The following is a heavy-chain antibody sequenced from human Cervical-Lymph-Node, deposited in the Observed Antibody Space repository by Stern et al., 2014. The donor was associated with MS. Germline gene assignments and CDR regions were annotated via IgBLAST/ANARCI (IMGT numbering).Heavy chain of an antibody. V-gene: IGHV5-51*03. J-gene: IGHJ4*02. CDR1: GYNFARYW. D-gene: IGHD5-24*01. Sequence: VQLVQSGAEVKKPGESLKISCQVSGYNFARYWIGWVRQMPGKGLEWMAIIYPGDSDTSYSPSFHGQITISSDKSINTAYLQWSSLKASDTATYFCARRGDGYNGADHWGQGTQVAVSS. CDR2: IYPGDSDT. CDR3: ARRGDGYNGADH.